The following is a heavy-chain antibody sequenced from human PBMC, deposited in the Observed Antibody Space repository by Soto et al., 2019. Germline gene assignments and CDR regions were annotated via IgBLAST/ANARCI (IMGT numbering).Heavy chain of an antibody. D-gene: IGHD3-3*01. V-gene: IGHV4-31*03. CDR3: ARGGGYDFWSGYTRNNWFDP. CDR1: GGSISRGGYY. Sequence: QVQLQESGPGLVKPSQTLSLTCTVSGGSISRGGYYWSWIRQHPGKGLAWLGYIYSSGSTYYNPYLKSRVTISVDTSKNQLSLKLSSVTAADTAVYYCARGGGYDFWSGYTRNNWFDPWGQGTLVAVSS. J-gene: IGHJ5*02. CDR2: IYSSGST.